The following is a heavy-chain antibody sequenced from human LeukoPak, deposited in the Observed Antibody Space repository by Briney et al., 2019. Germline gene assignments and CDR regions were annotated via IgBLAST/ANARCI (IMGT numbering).Heavy chain of an antibody. CDR3: AKDNYYDFWRGPLAFDI. CDR2: ISSSSSYI. CDR1: GFTFSSYS. D-gene: IGHD3-3*01. Sequence: GGSLRLSCAAPGFTFSSYSVNWVRQAPGKGLEWVSSISSSSSYIYYADSVKGRFTISRDNAKNSLYLQMNSLRAEDMALYYCAKDNYYDFWRGPLAFDIWGQGTMVTVSS. V-gene: IGHV3-21*04. J-gene: IGHJ3*02.